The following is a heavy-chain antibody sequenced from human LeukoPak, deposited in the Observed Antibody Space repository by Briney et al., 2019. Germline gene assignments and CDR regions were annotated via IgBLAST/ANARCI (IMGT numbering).Heavy chain of an antibody. V-gene: IGHV3-53*01. J-gene: IGHJ6*02. D-gene: IGHD6-19*01. CDR1: GFTVSSNY. CDR2: IYAGIST. CDR3: TKGRAGGYHYYGMDV. Sequence: GGSLRLSCAASGFTVSSNYMSWVRQAPGKGLEWVSVIYAGISTYYADSAKGRFTISRDNSKNTLYHQMNSLRAEDTAVYYCTKGRAGGYHYYGMDVWGQGTTVTVSS.